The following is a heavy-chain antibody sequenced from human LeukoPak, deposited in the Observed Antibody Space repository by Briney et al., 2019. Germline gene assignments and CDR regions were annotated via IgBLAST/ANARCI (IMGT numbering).Heavy chain of an antibody. V-gene: IGHV1-69*05. J-gene: IGHJ6*03. CDR3: AREGSPGGYYYYMDV. CDR1: GYTFTSYA. Sequence: ASVKVSCKASGYTFTSYAISWVRQAPGQGLEWMGGIIPIFGTANYAQKFQGRVTITTDESTSTAYMELSSLRSEDTAVYYCAREGSPGGYYYYMDVWGKGTTVTVSS. CDR2: IIPIFGTA. D-gene: IGHD3-16*01.